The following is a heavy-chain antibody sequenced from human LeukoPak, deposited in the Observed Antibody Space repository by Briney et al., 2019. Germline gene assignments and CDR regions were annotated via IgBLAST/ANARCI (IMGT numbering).Heavy chain of an antibody. V-gene: IGHV6-1*01. CDR3: ARAPNLSYDYVWGGDYYFDY. CDR2: TYYRSKWYN. D-gene: IGHD3-16*01. Sequence: SQTLSLTCAISGDSVSSNSAAWNWIRQSPSRGLEWLGRTYYRSKWYNDYAVSVKSRITINPDTSKNQFSLQLNSVTPEDTAVYYCARAPNLSYDYVWGGDYYFDYWGQGTQVAVSS. J-gene: IGHJ4*02. CDR1: GDSVSSNSAA.